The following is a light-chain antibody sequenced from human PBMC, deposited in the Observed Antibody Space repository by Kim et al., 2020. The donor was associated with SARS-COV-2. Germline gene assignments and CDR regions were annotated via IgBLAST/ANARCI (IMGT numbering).Light chain of an antibody. J-gene: IGLJ3*02. Sequence: QSALTQPPSASGSPGQSVTISCTGTSSDVGGYNYVSWYQQHPGKAPKLMIYEVSKRPSGVFDRFSGSKSGNTASLTVSGLQAEDEADYYCSSYAGSNNLVFGGGTQLTVL. CDR1: SSDVGGYNY. CDR3: SSYAGSNNLV. V-gene: IGLV2-8*01. CDR2: EVS.